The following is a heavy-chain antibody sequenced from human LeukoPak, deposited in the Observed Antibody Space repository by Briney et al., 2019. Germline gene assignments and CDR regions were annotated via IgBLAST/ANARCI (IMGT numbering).Heavy chain of an antibody. D-gene: IGHD3-16*01. J-gene: IGHJ4*02. CDR2: ISRSGEST. CDR3: AKDYAVGSIDY. V-gene: IGHV3-23*01. Sequence: GGSLRLSCAASGFTFSGFAMSWIRQGPGKGREWVSSISRSGESTFYADSVRGRFTISRDNSKNTVSLQMESLRAEDTALYYCAKDYAVGSIDYWGQGTLVTVSS. CDR1: GFTFSGFA.